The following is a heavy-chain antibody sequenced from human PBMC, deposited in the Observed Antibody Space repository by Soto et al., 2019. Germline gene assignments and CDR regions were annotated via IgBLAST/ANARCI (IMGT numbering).Heavy chain of an antibody. CDR2: IYYSGST. J-gene: IGHJ6*03. V-gene: IGHV4-59*08. CDR1: GGSISSYY. CDR3: ARSTVDTAMVKYYYYYYMDV. D-gene: IGHD5-18*01. Sequence: SETLSLTYTVSGGSISSYYWSWIRQPPGKGLEWIGYIYYSGSTNYNPSLKSRVTISVDTSKNQFSLKLSSVTAADTAVYYCARSTVDTAMVKYYYYYYMDVWGKGTTVTVSS.